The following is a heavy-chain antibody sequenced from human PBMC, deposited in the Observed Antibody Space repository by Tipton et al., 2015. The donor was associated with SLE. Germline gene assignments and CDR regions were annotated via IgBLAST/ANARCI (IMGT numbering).Heavy chain of an antibody. V-gene: IGHV3-15*01. CDR1: GFTFNNAW. Sequence: SLRLSCAASGFTFNNAWMSWVRQAPGKGLEWVGRIKGKTDGGTTDYAAHVTGRFIISRDDSKNTLYLQMNSLKTDDTAVYYCTTARLYDSRGLFDCWGQGTRDTVSS. CDR3: TTARLYDSRGLFDC. D-gene: IGHD3-22*01. J-gene: IGHJ4*02. CDR2: IKGKTDGGTT.